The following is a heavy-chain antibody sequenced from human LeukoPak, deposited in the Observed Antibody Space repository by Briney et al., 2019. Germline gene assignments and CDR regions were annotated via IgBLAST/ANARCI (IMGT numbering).Heavy chain of an antibody. D-gene: IGHD5-24*01. CDR3: ARDRRDGYNSPFDY. CDR2: VIPIFGTA. V-gene: IGHV1-69*05. CDR1: GYTLTELF. Sequence: GASVKVSCKVSGYTLTELFMHWVRQAPGQGLEWMGGVIPIFGTANYAQKFQGRVTITTDESTSTAYMELSSLRSEDTAVYYGARDRRDGYNSPFDYWGQGTLVTVSS. J-gene: IGHJ4*02.